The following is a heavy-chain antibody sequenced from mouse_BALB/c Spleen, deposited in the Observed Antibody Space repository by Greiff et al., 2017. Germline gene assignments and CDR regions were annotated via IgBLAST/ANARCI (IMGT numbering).Heavy chain of an antibody. CDR2: IDPANGNT. CDR1: GFNIKDTY. J-gene: IGHJ2*01. CDR3: ARHYYYGSSYYFDY. V-gene: IGHV14-3*02. Sequence: EVKLQESGAELVKPGASVKLSCTASGFNIKDTYMHWVKQRPEQGLEWIGRIDPANGNTKYDPKFQGKATITADTSSNTAYLQLSSLTSEDTAVYYCARHYYYGSSYYFDYWGQGTTLTVSS. D-gene: IGHD1-1*01.